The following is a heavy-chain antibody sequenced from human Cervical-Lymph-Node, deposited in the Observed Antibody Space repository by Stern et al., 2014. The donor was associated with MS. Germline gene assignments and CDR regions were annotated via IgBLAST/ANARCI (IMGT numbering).Heavy chain of an antibody. CDR1: GDSVSSKSAA. V-gene: IGHV6-1*01. J-gene: IGHJ6*02. CDR2: TYYGFKWYY. Sequence: QVQLQQSGPGLVNPSQTLSLTCAISGDSVSSKSAAWTWIRQSPSIGLEWLGRTYYGFKWYYEYPVYVKGRITISPSKTKIQFCLQVHSVTAEDAAVYYSARELLYYVMDVWGQGTTVTVSS. D-gene: IGHD2-2*02. CDR3: ARELLYYVMDV.